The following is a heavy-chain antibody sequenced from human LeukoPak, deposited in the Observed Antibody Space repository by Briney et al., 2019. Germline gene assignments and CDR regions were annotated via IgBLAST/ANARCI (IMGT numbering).Heavy chain of an antibody. CDR2: ISSSGSTI. J-gene: IGHJ4*02. D-gene: IGHD6-19*01. CDR1: GFTFSDYY. Sequence: PGGSLRLSCAASGFTFSDYYMSWIRQAPGKGLEWVSYISSSGSTIYYADSVKGRFTISRDNAKNSLYLQMNSLRVEDTAVYYCARDPSSSGWYGYYFDYWGQGTLVSVSS. CDR3: ARDPSSSGWYGYYFDY. V-gene: IGHV3-11*04.